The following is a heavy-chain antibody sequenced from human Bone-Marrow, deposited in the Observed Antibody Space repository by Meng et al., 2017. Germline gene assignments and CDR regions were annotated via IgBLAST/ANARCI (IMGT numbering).Heavy chain of an antibody. Sequence: GESLKISCAASGFTFSSYAMSWVRQAPGKGLEWVGFIRSKAYGGTTEYAASVKGRFTISRDDSKSIAYLQMNSLKTEDTAVYYCTREWTYYDILTGYPSLDYWGQGTLVTVSS. V-gene: IGHV3-49*04. D-gene: IGHD3-9*01. CDR2: IRSKAYGGTT. J-gene: IGHJ4*02. CDR3: TREWTYYDILTGYPSLDY. CDR1: GFTFSSYA.